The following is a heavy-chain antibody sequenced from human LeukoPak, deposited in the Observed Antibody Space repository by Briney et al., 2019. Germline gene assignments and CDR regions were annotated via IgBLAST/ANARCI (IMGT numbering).Heavy chain of an antibody. J-gene: IGHJ4*02. D-gene: IGHD3-22*01. Sequence: ASVKVSCKASGYTFTGYYMHWVRQAPGQGLEWMGWINPNSGGTNYAQKFQGRVTMTRDTSISTAYMELSRLRSDDTTVYYCAREGPYHYDSSGSEPSFDYWGQGTLVTVSS. CDR1: GYTFTGYY. CDR2: INPNSGGT. CDR3: AREGPYHYDSSGSEPSFDY. V-gene: IGHV1-2*02.